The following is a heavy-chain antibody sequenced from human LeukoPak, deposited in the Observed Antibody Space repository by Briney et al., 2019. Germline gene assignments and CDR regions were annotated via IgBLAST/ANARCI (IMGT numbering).Heavy chain of an antibody. Sequence: SVKVSCKASGYTFTSYGISWVRQAPGQGLEWMGWIIPIFGTANYAQKFQGRVTITADKSTSTAYMELSSLRSEDTAVYYCAGSSGWAYYYYYMDVWGKGTTVTVSS. J-gene: IGHJ6*03. CDR2: IIPIFGTA. CDR1: GYTFTSYG. CDR3: AGSSGWAYYYYYMDV. V-gene: IGHV1-69*06. D-gene: IGHD6-19*01.